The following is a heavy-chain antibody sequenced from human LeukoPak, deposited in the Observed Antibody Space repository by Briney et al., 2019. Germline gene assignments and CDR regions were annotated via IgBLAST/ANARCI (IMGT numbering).Heavy chain of an antibody. V-gene: IGHV3-30*03. CDR1: GFTFSSYN. J-gene: IGHJ3*01. CDR2: ISNNGGFK. D-gene: IGHD6-13*01. CDR3: VRESYSTYRSRNGAFDV. Sequence: GGSLRLSCATSGFTFSSYNMHWVRQAPGKGLEWVAVISNNGGFKYYADSVQGRFTISRDNSDNTLYLQMNSLRLEDTALFYCVRESYSTYRSRNGAFDVWGQGTMVTVSS.